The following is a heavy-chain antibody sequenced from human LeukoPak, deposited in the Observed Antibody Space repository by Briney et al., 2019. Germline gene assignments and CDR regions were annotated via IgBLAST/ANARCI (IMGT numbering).Heavy chain of an antibody. Sequence: PGGSLRLPCAASGFTFSTYSMIWVRQAPGKGLEWLSYISGDSKTIYYADSVKGRFTISRDNAKNSLYLQLISLRAEDTAVYYCARDRHSSVDYWGQGTLVTVSS. D-gene: IGHD3-22*01. V-gene: IGHV3-48*01. CDR1: GFTFSTYS. CDR2: ISGDSKTI. CDR3: ARDRHSSVDY. J-gene: IGHJ4*02.